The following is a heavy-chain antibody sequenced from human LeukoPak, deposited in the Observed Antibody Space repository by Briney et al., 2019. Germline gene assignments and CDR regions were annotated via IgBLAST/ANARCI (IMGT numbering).Heavy chain of an antibody. J-gene: IGHJ4*02. Sequence: PSETLSLTCTVSGGSISSGSYYWSWIRQPAGKGLEWIGRIYTSGSTNYNPFLKSRVTISVDTSKNQFSLKLSSVTAADTAVYYCASRGHWGQGALVTVSS. CDR1: GGSISSGSYY. D-gene: IGHD5-24*01. V-gene: IGHV4-61*02. CDR3: ASRGH. CDR2: IYTSGST.